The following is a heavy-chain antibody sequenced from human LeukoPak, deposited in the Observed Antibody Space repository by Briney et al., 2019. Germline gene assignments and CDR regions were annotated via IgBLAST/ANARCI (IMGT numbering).Heavy chain of an antibody. J-gene: IGHJ4*02. CDR3: VWGSYRRNYFDY. CDR2: IYTSRST. Sequence: SQTLSLTCTVPGGSISSGSYYRSWIRQPAGKGLEWIGRIYTSRSTNYNPSLKSRVTISVYTSKNQFSLKLSSVTAADTAVYYYVWGSYRRNYFDYWGQGPLVTVSS. D-gene: IGHD3-16*01. V-gene: IGHV4-61*02. CDR1: GGSISSGSYY.